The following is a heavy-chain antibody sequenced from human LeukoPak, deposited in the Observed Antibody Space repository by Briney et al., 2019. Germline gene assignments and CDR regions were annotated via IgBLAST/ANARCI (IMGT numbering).Heavy chain of an antibody. D-gene: IGHD3-10*01. CDR1: GFTFSDYY. V-gene: IGHV3-11*01. CDR3: ARVPRYGSGSYYSLDH. J-gene: IGHJ4*02. CDR2: ISSRENTI. Sequence: GGSLRLPCAASGFTFSDYYMSWIRQAPGKGLEWVSYISSRENTIYYADSVKGRFTISRDSAKNSLYLQMNSLRADDTAAYYCARVPRYGSGSYYSLDHWGQGTLVTVSS.